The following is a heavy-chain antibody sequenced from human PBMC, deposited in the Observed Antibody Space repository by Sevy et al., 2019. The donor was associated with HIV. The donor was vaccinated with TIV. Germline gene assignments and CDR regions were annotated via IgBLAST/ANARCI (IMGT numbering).Heavy chain of an antibody. CDR1: GYTFSDYY. CDR2: INPNDGVT. J-gene: IGHJ6*02. Sequence: ASVKVSCKASGYTFSDYYIHWVRQAPGQGLEWMAWINPNDGVTHYAQRFQGGVTLTRDTSVSTAYMELRGLRYDDTAIHYCARLTTRPTSDLYGMDVWGQGTPVTVSS. D-gene: IGHD4-17*01. V-gene: IGHV1-2*02. CDR3: ARLTTRPTSDLYGMDV.